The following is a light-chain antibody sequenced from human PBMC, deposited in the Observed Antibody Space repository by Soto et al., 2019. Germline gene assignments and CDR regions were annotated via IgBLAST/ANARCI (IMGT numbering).Light chain of an antibody. CDR2: GAS. V-gene: IGKV3-20*01. J-gene: IGKJ4*01. CDR3: WQYGRSLAPA. CDR1: QSVSSNL. Sequence: EIVLTQSPGTLSLSPGERATLSCRASQSVSSNLLAWYQEKPGQAPRLLIYGASSRATGIPDRFSGSGSGTNFTLTISRLEPEDFAVYYCWQYGRSLAPAIGGGTKVDIK.